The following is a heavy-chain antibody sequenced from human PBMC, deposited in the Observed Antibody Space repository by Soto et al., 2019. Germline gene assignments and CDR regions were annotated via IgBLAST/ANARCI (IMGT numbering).Heavy chain of an antibody. Sequence: ASVKVSCKASGGTFSSYAFSWVRQAPGQGLEWMGGIIPMFGSSTYAQKFRGRVTITADESTSTAYMDLSSLRSEDSADYYCARGTRDCSTTSCHSPQGYFRHDMDVWGPGTTVTVSS. D-gene: IGHD2-2*01. V-gene: IGHV1-69*13. J-gene: IGHJ6*02. CDR2: IIPMFGSS. CDR3: ARGTRDCSTTSCHSPQGYFRHDMDV. CDR1: GGTFSSYA.